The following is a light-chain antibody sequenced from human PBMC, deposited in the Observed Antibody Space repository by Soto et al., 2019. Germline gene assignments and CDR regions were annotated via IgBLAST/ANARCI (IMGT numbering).Light chain of an antibody. CDR2: DVS. CDR1: SSDVGGYNY. Sequence: QSALTQPASVSGSAGQSITISCTGTSSDVGGYNYVSWYQQSPGKAPKLIIYDVSNRPSGVSDRFSGSKSGNTASLTISGLQAEDEADYYCSSYTSSSTLVVFGGGTQLTVL. CDR3: SSYTSSSTLVV. V-gene: IGLV2-14*01. J-gene: IGLJ2*01.